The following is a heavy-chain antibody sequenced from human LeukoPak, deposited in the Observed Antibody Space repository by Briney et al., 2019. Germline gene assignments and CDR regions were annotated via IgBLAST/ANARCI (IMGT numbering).Heavy chain of an antibody. CDR2: IRADGAPT. Sequence: EGSLRLSCRASGLSFSIYAMNWVRHAPGKGLELASVIRADGAPTYYADSVKGRFTISRVNSNNMLYLQMNSLRAEDTATYYCVKDGHCRFFFSSRRRHTSFYMDVWGNGTTVTVSS. CDR1: GLSFSIYA. J-gene: IGHJ6*03. V-gene: IGHV3-23*01. D-gene: IGHD3-3*01. CDR3: VKDGHCRFFFSSRRRHTSFYMDV.